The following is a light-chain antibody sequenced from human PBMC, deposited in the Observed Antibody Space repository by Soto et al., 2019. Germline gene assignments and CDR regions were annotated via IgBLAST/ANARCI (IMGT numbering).Light chain of an antibody. CDR1: QGISHY. Sequence: DIQMTQSPSSLSASVGDRVTITCRASQGISHYLAWYQQKPGKVPKLPIYAASTLQSGVPSRFSGSGSGTDFTLTISSLQPEDVATYYCQKYNSAPLPFGPGTKVDIK. V-gene: IGKV1-27*01. CDR2: AAS. CDR3: QKYNSAPLP. J-gene: IGKJ3*01.